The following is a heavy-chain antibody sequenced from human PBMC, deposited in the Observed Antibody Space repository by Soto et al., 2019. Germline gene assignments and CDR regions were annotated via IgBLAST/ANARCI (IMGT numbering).Heavy chain of an antibody. CDR2: ISSSSSYI. J-gene: IGHJ5*02. D-gene: IGHD6-13*01. CDR1: GFTFSSYS. CDR3: ARERIAARHWFDP. Sequence: EVQLVESGGGLVKPGGSLRLSCAASGFTFSSYSMNWVRQAPGKGLEWVSSISSSSSYIYYADSVKGRFTISRDNAKNSLYLQMNSLRAEDTAVYYCARERIAARHWFDPWGQGTLVTVSS. V-gene: IGHV3-21*01.